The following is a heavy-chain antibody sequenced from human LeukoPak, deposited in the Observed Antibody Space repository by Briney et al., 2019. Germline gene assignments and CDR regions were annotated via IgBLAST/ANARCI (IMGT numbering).Heavy chain of an antibody. Sequence: PSETLSLTCAVYGGSFSGYYWSWIRQPPGKGLEWIGEINHSGSTNYNPSLKSRVTISVDTSKNQFSLKLSSVTAADTAVYYCARESNDSGYDWEKSFDYWGQGTLVTVSS. CDR3: ARESNDSGYDWEKSFDY. CDR2: INHSGST. J-gene: IGHJ4*02. CDR1: GGSFSGYY. D-gene: IGHD5-12*01. V-gene: IGHV4-34*01.